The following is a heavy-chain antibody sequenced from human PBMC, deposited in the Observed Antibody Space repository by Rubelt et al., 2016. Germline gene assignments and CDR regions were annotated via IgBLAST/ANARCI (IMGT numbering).Heavy chain of an antibody. D-gene: IGHD3-3*01. J-gene: IGHJ4*02. CDR2: IYYSGST. V-gene: IGHV4-39*01. CDR3: ARRGAIFGVVIYFDY. CDR1: GGSISSSSYY. Sequence: QLQLQESGPGLVKPSETLSLTCTVSGGSISSSSYYRGWIRQPPGKGLEWIGSIYYSGSTYFNPSLKRRVTISVDTSKNQFSLKLSSVTAADTAVYYCARRGAIFGVVIYFDYWGQGTLVTVSS.